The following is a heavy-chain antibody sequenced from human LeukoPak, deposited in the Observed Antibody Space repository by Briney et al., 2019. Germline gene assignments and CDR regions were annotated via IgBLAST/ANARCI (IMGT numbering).Heavy chain of an antibody. CDR1: GYTFTSYG. J-gene: IGHJ3*02. D-gene: IGHD3-22*01. V-gene: IGHV1-2*04. Sequence: ASVKVSCKASGYTFTSYGISWVRQAPGQGLEWMGWINPNSGGTNYAQKFQGWVTMTRDTSISTAYMELSRLRSDDTAVYYCARAYYGAFDIWGQGTMVTVSS. CDR2: INPNSGGT. CDR3: ARAYYGAFDI.